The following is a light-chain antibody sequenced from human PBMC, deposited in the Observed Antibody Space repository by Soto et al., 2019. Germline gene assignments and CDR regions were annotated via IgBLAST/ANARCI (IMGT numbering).Light chain of an antibody. CDR3: QQYDRSPWT. CDR2: GAS. V-gene: IGKV3-20*01. J-gene: IGKJ1*01. Sequence: EIVLTQSPGTLSLSPGERATLSCRASQSVSSSYLAWYRQKPGQAPSLLMYGASRRATGIPDRFSGSGSGTDFTLTISRLGPEDFAVYYCQQYDRSPWTFGQGTKVEVK. CDR1: QSVSSSY.